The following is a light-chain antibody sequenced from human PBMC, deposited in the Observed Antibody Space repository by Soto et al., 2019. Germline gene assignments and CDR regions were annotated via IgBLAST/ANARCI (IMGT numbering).Light chain of an antibody. CDR2: GAS. CDR3: QQYNKWPLFT. CDR1: QTVGTN. V-gene: IGKV3-15*01. J-gene: IGKJ3*01. Sequence: EVVLTQSPATLSVSPGERATLSCRASQTVGTNLAWYQQRPGQAPTLLIYGASTRATGIPARVSGSGSGSEFTLTISSLQSDDFAVYCCQQYNKWPLFTFGPGTRVDNK.